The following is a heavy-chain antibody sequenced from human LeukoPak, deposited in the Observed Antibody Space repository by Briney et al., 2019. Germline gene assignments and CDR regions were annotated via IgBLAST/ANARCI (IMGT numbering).Heavy chain of an antibody. CDR3: ASSSGWYY. CDR1: GCTFSSYG. V-gene: IGHV3-21*05. Sequence: GGCLRLSCAASGCTFSSYGTHWVRQAPGRGLEWVSYISSSGTDKYYADSVRGRFTISRDNAKNSLYLQMNSLRAEDTAVYYCASSSGWYYWGQGALVTVSS. CDR2: ISSSGTDK. J-gene: IGHJ4*02. D-gene: IGHD6-19*01.